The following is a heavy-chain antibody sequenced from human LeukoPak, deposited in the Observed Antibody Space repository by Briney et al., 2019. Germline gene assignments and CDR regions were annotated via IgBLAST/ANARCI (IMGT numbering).Heavy chain of an antibody. D-gene: IGHD6-19*01. V-gene: IGHV3-23*01. Sequence: GGSLRLSCAASGFTFSSYAVSGVRQALGMGLEWVSGISGSGGSTYYADSVKGRFTISIDNSKNTLYLQMNSLRVEDTAVYYCVLHSSGWNNLHKYWAQGTLVTVSS. CDR3: VLHSSGWNNLHKY. CDR2: ISGSGGST. J-gene: IGHJ4*02. CDR1: GFTFSSYA.